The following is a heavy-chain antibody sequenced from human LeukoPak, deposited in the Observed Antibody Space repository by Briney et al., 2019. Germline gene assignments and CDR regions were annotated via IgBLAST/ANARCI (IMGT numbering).Heavy chain of an antibody. CDR1: GFTFSSYG. V-gene: IGHV3-30*18. Sequence: GGSLRLSCAASGFTFSSYGMHWVRQAPGKGLEWVAVISYDGSNKYYADSVKGRFTISRDNSKNTPYLQMNSLRAEDTAVYYCAKDRDWYYFDYWGQGTLVTVSS. CDR2: ISYDGSNK. CDR3: AKDRDWYYFDY. D-gene: IGHD5-24*01. J-gene: IGHJ4*02.